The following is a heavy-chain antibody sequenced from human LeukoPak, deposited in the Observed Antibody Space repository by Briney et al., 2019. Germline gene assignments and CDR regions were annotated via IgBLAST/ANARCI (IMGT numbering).Heavy chain of an antibody. J-gene: IGHJ3*02. CDR2: IIPIFGTA. CDR3: ARDQGDSSAPAFNI. CDR1: GGTFSSYA. V-gene: IGHV1-69*13. Sequence: SVKVSCKASGGTFSSYAISWVRQAPGQGLEWMGGIIPIFGTANYAQKFQGRVTITADESTSTAYMELSSLRSEDTAMYYCARDQGDSSAPAFNIWGQGTMVTVSS. D-gene: IGHD3-22*01.